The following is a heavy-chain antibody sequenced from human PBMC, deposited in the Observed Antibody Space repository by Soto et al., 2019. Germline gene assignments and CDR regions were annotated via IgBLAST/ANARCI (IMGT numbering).Heavy chain of an antibody. Sequence: QVQLVQSGAEVKKPGSSVKVSCKASGGTFSSYTISWVRQAPGQGLEWMGRIIPILGIANYAQKFQGRVTITQDKSTSTAYMELSSLRSEDTAVYYCASPTTVVTSQDDAFDIWGQGTMVTVSS. V-gene: IGHV1-69*02. J-gene: IGHJ3*02. D-gene: IGHD4-17*01. CDR1: GGTFSSYT. CDR3: ASPTTVVTSQDDAFDI. CDR2: IIPILGIA.